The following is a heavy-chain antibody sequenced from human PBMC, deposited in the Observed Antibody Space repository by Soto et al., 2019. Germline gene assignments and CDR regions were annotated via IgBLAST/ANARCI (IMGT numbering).Heavy chain of an antibody. J-gene: IGHJ5*02. D-gene: IGHD3-10*01. V-gene: IGHV4-4*02. CDR1: GGSISSSNW. Sequence: SETLSLTCAVSGGSISSSNWWSWVRQPPGKGLGWIGEIYHSGSTNYNPSLKSRVTISVDTSKNQFSLKLSSVTAADTAVYYCARLRGDWFDPWGQGTLVTVSS. CDR2: IYHSGST. CDR3: ARLRGDWFDP.